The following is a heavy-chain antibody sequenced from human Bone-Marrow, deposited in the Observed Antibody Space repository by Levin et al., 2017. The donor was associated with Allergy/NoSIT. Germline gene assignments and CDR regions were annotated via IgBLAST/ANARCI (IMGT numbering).Heavy chain of an antibody. CDR1: GFSLSTSGVG. CDR2: IFWDDDK. Sequence: SGPTLVKPTQTLTLTCTFSGFSLSTSGVGVGWIRQPPGKALEWLALIFWDDDKRHSPSLKSRLTITKDTSKNQVVLTMTNMDPVDTATYYCAHRALLGTVTADSFDYWGQGTLVTVSS. CDR3: AHRALLGTVTADSFDY. D-gene: IGHD4-17*01. V-gene: IGHV2-5*02. J-gene: IGHJ4*02.